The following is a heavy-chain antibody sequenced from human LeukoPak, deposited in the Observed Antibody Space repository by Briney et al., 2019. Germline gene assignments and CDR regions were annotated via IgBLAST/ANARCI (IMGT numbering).Heavy chain of an antibody. CDR3: AREFRSGYNSRWFDY. D-gene: IGHD6-19*01. J-gene: IGHJ5*01. CDR1: GIILSSYW. Sequence: GGSLTLSCAASGIILSSYWMSWVRQAPGKGLEWVANIKQDGSEKWYVDSVKGRFTISRDNAKNSLYLQMNSLRVEDTAVYYCAREFRSGYNSRWFDYWGQGTLVTVSS. CDR2: IKQDGSEK. V-gene: IGHV3-7*01.